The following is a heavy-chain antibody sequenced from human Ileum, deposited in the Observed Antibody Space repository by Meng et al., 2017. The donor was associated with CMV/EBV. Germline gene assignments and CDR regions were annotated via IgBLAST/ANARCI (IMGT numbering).Heavy chain of an antibody. CDR3: VKSKDFGDSCPRAS. Sequence: YADSVRGRFTISRDNSKNTLYLQMDSLRAEDTALYYCVKSKDFGDSCPRASWGQGILVTVSS. V-gene: IGHV3-23*01. J-gene: IGHJ5*02. D-gene: IGHD4-17*01.